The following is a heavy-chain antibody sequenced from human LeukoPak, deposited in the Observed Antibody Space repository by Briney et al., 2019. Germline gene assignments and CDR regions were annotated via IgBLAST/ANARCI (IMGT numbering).Heavy chain of an antibody. CDR1: GYTFTHYY. Sequence: GASVKVSCKASGYTFTHYYIHWVRQAPGQGLEWTGIINPSGGSTTYAQKFQGRVTMTRDTSTSTVYMELTSLRSEDTAVYYCARDASYSFDYWGQGTLVTVSS. CDR2: INPSGGST. V-gene: IGHV1-46*01. J-gene: IGHJ4*02. CDR3: ARDASYSFDY. D-gene: IGHD1-26*01.